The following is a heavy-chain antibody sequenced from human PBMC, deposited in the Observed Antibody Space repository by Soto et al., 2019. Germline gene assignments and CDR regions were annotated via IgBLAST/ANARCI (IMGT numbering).Heavy chain of an antibody. CDR2: MYYGGST. CDR3: ARSTGYGDSFFDY. D-gene: IGHD4-17*01. Sequence: SETLSLTCTVSGGSIRSYYWNWTRQSPGKGLDWIGYMYYGGSTNYNPSLKSRVSISADTSKNQFSLRLTSVTAADTAVYYCARSTGYGDSFFDYWGQGILVTVSS. V-gene: IGHV4-59*01. CDR1: GGSIRSYY. J-gene: IGHJ4*02.